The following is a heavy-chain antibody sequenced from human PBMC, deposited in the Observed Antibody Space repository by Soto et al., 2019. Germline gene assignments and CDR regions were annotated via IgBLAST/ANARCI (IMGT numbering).Heavy chain of an antibody. CDR1: GGTFSSYT. D-gene: IGHD2-15*01. Sequence: GASVKVSCKASGGTFSSYTISWVRQAPGQGLEWMGRIIPILGIANYAQKFQGRVTITADKSTSTAYMELSSLRSEDTAVYYCARDRWEYCSGGICPTPYWGQGPLVTVPS. J-gene: IGHJ4*02. V-gene: IGHV1-69*04. CDR3: ARDRWEYCSGGICPTPY. CDR2: IIPILGIA.